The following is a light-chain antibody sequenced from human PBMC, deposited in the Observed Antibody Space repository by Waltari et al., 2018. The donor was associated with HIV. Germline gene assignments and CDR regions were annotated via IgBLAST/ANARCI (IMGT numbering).Light chain of an antibody. CDR3: AAWDDSLNGHVV. CDR2: SNN. J-gene: IGLJ2*01. V-gene: IGLV1-44*01. CDR1: NSNVGTNT. Sequence: QSVLTQPPSASGTPGQRVTISCSGSNSNVGTNTVNWYQQIPGTAPKLLIYSNNQRPSGVPDRFSASKSAAAASLAISGLQSEDEADYFCAAWDDSLNGHVVFGGGTKLTVL.